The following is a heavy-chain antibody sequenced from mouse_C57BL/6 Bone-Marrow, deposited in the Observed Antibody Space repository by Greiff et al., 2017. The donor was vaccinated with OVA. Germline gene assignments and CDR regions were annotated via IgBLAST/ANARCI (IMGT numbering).Heavy chain of an antibody. CDR2: IDPETGGT. J-gene: IGHJ4*01. V-gene: IGHV1-15*01. CDR1: GYTFTDYE. CDR3: TRSGITTVVLGRLFLYYYAMDY. Sequence: QVQLQQSGAELVRPGASVTLSCKASGYTFTDYEMHWVKQTPVHGLEWIGAIDPETGGTAYNQKFKGKAILTADKSSSTAYMELRSLTSEDSAVYYCTRSGITTVVLGRLFLYYYAMDYWGQGTSVTVSS. D-gene: IGHD1-1*01.